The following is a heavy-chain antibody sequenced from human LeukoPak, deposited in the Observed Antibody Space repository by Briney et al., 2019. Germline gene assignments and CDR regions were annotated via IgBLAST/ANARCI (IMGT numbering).Heavy chain of an antibody. CDR3: ARGSSSVLRYFDWLPRRRWFDP. J-gene: IGHJ5*02. CDR1: GGSISSSSYY. V-gene: IGHV4-39*07. D-gene: IGHD3-9*01. Sequence: PSETLSLTCTVSGGSISSSSYYWGWIRQPPGKGLEWIGSIYYSGSTYYNPSLKSRVTISVDTSKNQFSLKLSSVTAADTAVYYCARGSSSVLRYFDWLPRRRWFDPWGQGTLVTVSS. CDR2: IYYSGST.